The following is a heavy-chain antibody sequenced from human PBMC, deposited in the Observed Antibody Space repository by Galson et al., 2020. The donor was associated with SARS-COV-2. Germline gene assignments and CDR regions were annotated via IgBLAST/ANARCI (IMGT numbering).Heavy chain of an antibody. Sequence: SETLSLICTVSGGSISSISYYWGWVRQAPGKGLEWIGSIYYSGGSYYNASLQSRVTISVDTSKNQFSLKLNSVTAADTAVYYCARDQEALGYFYYGMDVWGQGTTVTVSS. CDR3: ARDQEALGYFYYGMDV. D-gene: IGHD3-16*01. J-gene: IGHJ6*02. V-gene: IGHV4-39*07. CDR2: IYYSGGS. CDR1: GGSISSISYY.